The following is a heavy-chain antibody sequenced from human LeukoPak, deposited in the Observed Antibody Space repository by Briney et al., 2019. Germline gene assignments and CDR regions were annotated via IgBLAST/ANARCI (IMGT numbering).Heavy chain of an antibody. CDR1: GGSISSGSYY. CDR2: IYTSGST. Sequence: SETLSLTCTVSGGSISSGSYYWSWIRQPAGKGLEWIGRIYTSGSTNYNPSLKSRVTISVDTSKNQFSLKLSSVTAADTAVYYCARDTRGSGWFSAYYFDYWGQGTLVTVSS. V-gene: IGHV4-61*02. CDR3: ARDTRGSGWFSAYYFDY. J-gene: IGHJ4*02. D-gene: IGHD6-19*01.